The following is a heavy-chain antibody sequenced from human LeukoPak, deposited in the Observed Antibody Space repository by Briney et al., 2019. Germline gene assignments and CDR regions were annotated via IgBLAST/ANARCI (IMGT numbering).Heavy chain of an antibody. V-gene: IGHV4-34*01. Sequence: PSETLSLTCAVYGGSFSGYYWSWLRQPPGKGLEWLGEINHSGSTNYNPSLKSRVTISVDTSKNQFSLKLSSVTAADTAVYYCARVEYSGPLFIDYWGQGTLVTVSS. CDR2: INHSGST. J-gene: IGHJ4*02. CDR1: GGSFSGYY. D-gene: IGHD5-12*01. CDR3: ARVEYSGPLFIDY.